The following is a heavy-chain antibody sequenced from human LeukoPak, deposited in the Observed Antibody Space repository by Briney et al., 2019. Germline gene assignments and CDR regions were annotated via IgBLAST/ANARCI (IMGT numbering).Heavy chain of an antibody. CDR3: TTDSFDYGDYESY. V-gene: IGHV3-15*01. J-gene: IGHJ4*02. CDR1: GFTFCNAW. CDR2: IKSKTDGGTT. Sequence: GGSLSLSCTASGFTFCNAWMSWVRQAPGKGMEWVGRIKSKTDGGTTDYAAPVKGRFTISRDDSKNTLYLQMNSLKTEDTAVYYCTTDSFDYGDYESYWGQGTLVTVSS. D-gene: IGHD4-17*01.